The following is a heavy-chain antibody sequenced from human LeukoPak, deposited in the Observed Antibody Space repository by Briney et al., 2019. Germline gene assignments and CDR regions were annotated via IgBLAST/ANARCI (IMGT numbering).Heavy chain of an antibody. CDR3: VGSSAPKYYFDY. CDR2: INHSGST. V-gene: IGHV4-34*01. Sequence: PSETLSLTCTVYGGSFSGYYWSWIRQPPGKGLEWIGEINHSGSTNYNPSLKSRVTISVDKSKIQFSLKLISVTAADTAVYYCVGSSAPKYYFDYWGQGILVTVSS. J-gene: IGHJ4*02. D-gene: IGHD2-2*01. CDR1: GGSFSGYY.